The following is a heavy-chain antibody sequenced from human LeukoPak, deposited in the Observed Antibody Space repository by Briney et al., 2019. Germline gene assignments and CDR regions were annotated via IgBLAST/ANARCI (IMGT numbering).Heavy chain of an antibody. CDR3: ARQAHGKELDY. Sequence: KPSETLSLTCAVYGGSISSSDYYWGWIRQPPGKGLEWIGTIHYGGSPDYNPSLKSRVTISLDTSKNQFSLDLNSVIAADTAVYYCARQAHGKELDYWGQGALVTVSS. CDR2: IHYGGSP. D-gene: IGHD1-26*01. J-gene: IGHJ4*02. V-gene: IGHV4-39*01. CDR1: GGSISSSDYY.